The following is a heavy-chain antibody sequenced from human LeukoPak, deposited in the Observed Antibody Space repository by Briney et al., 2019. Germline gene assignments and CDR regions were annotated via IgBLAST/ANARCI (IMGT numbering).Heavy chain of an antibody. CDR1: GGSLSGYY. D-gene: IGHD3-10*01. CDR3: ARGEARGVIIGDYSDY. Sequence: SQTLSLTCALYGGSLSGYYWSWIRQPPGKGLEWIGEINPSGSTNYNTSPKSRVTISVDTSKNQFSLKLSSVTAADTAVYYCARGEARGVIIGDYSDYWGQGTLVTVSS. V-gene: IGHV4-34*01. J-gene: IGHJ4*02. CDR2: INPSGST.